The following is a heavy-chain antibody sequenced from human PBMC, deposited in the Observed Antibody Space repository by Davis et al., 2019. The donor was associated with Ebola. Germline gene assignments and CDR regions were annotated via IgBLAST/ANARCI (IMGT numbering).Heavy chain of an antibody. Sequence: GESLKISCAASGFVFSSYVMSWVRRAPGKGLEWVSTLGLSADTYYADSVKGRFTISRDNSKNTLHLQMNSLRVKDTAMYYCVKDTSNIWFDVWGQGTLVTVSA. D-gene: IGHD2/OR15-2a*01. V-gene: IGHV3-23*01. CDR1: GFVFSSYV. CDR3: VKDTSNIWFDV. J-gene: IGHJ3*01. CDR2: LGLSADT.